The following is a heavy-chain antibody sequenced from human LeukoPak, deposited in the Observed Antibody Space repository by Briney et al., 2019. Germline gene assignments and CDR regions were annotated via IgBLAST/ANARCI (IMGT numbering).Heavy chain of an antibody. V-gene: IGHV3-30*03. J-gene: IGHJ4*02. CDR3: ARDPTQYLRYGHFDY. D-gene: IGHD5/OR15-5a*01. CDR2: ISYDGSNK. CDR1: GFTFSSYG. Sequence: GGSLRLSCAASGFTFSSYGMHCVRQAPGKGLEGVADISYDGSNKYYADSVKGRFTISRDNSKNTLYLQMNSLRAEDTAVYYCARDPTQYLRYGHFDYWGQGTLVTVSS.